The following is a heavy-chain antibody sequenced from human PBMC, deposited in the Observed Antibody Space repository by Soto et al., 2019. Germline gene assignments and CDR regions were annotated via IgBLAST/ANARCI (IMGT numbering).Heavy chain of an antibody. CDR3: ARDGGRHSGGIDY. V-gene: IGHV1-69*13. J-gene: IGHJ4*02. CDR1: GGTFSSYS. CDR2: IIPIFGTA. Sequence: VASVKVSCKASGGTFSSYSINWVRQAPGQGLEWMGEIIPIFGTANYAQKFQGRVTITADESTSTAYMELSSLRSADTAVYYCARDGGRHSGGIDYWGQGTLVTVSS. D-gene: IGHD1-26*01.